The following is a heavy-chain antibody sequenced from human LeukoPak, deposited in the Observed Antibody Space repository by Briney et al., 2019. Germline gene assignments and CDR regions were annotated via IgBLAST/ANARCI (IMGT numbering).Heavy chain of an antibody. Sequence: GGSLRLSCAASGFAFSDSWMTWIRQAPGKGLEWVAFIKGDGSAKKYVDSVKGRFTISRDNAKNPLFLQMNSLRAEDTAVYYCARDRGWIQHDIWGQGTMVTVSS. CDR3: ARDRGWIQHDI. D-gene: IGHD5-18*01. CDR2: IKGDGSAK. J-gene: IGHJ3*02. V-gene: IGHV3-7*01. CDR1: GFAFSDSW.